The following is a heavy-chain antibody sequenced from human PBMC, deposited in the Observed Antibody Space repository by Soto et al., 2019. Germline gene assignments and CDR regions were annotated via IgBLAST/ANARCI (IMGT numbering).Heavy chain of an antibody. CDR1: GGTFSSYA. CDR2: IIPIFGTS. J-gene: IGHJ4*02. CDR3: AGDRGYSRSSGWTDY. V-gene: IGHV1-69*01. Sequence: QVQLVQSGAEVKKPGSSVKVSCKASGGTFSSYAISWVRQAPGQGLEWMGEIIPIFGTSNYAQKFQGRVTISADEYRRTASVELSSLRSEDTSVYYCAGDRGYSRSSGWTDYWGQGTLVTVSS. D-gene: IGHD6-6*01.